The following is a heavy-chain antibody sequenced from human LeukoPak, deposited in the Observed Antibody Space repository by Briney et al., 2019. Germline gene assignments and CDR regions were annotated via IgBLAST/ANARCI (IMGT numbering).Heavy chain of an antibody. J-gene: IGHJ6*02. V-gene: IGHV3-9*01. D-gene: IGHD3-9*01. CDR1: GFIFNNYA. CDR3: ASRPLGWAYYDILTGYYNENYYYYGMDV. CDR2: ISWNSGSI. Sequence: GRSLRLSCAGSGFIFNNYAMHWVRQPPGKGLEWVSGISWNSGSIGYADSVKGRFTISRDNAKNSLYLQMNSLRAEDTAVYYCASRPLGWAYYDILTGYYNENYYYYGMDVWGQGTTVTVSS.